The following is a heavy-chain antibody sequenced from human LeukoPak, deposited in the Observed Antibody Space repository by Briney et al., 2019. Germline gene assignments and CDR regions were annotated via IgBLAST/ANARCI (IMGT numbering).Heavy chain of an antibody. CDR1: GYRFTSYW. CDR3: ARREGSSYDY. V-gene: IGHV5-51*01. J-gene: IGHJ4*02. Sequence: GESLKISCKGSGYRFTSYWIDWVRQMPGKGLEWMGSIYSGDSDTRYSPSFQGQVTISADKSISTAYLQWSSLKASDTAMFYCARREGSSYDYWGQGTLVTVSS. CDR2: IYSGDSDT. D-gene: IGHD2-2*01.